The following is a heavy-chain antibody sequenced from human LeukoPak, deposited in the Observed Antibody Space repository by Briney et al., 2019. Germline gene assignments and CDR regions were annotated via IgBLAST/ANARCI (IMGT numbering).Heavy chain of an antibody. CDR3: ARGGYDSSGSDAFDI. CDR1: DGSISSYY. CDR2: IYYSGST. V-gene: IGHV4-59*01. Sequence: PSETLSLTCTVSDGSISSYYWSWIRQPPGKGLEWIGYIYYSGSTNYNPSLKSRVAISVDTSKNQFSLKLSSVTAADTAVYYCARGGYDSSGSDAFDIWGQGTMVTVSS. J-gene: IGHJ3*02. D-gene: IGHD3-22*01.